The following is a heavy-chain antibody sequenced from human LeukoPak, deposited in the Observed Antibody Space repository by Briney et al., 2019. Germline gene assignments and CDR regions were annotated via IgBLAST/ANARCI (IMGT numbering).Heavy chain of an antibody. CDR3: ARDGPYGGNYYYYYYGMDV. CDR1: GGTFSSYA. V-gene: IGHV1-69*04. Sequence: SVKVSCKASGGTFSSYAISWVRQAPGQGLEWMGRIIPILGIANYAQKFQGRVTITADKSTSTVYMELSSLRSEDTAVYYCARDGPYGGNYYYYYYGMDVWGQGTTVTVSS. CDR2: IIPILGIA. J-gene: IGHJ6*02. D-gene: IGHD4-23*01.